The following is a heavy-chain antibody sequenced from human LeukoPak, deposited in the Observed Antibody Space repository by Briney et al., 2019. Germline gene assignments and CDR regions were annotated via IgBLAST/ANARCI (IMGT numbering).Heavy chain of an antibody. J-gene: IGHJ4*02. CDR3: ATYSGYDRIFDY. D-gene: IGHD5-12*01. CDR2: ISGSSSAI. CDR1: GFTFSSYG. V-gene: IGHV3-48*01. Sequence: GGSLRLSCAASGFTFSSYGMNWVRQAPGKGLEWVSYISGSSSAIYYTDSVKGRFTISRDNAKKSVYLQMNVLRAEDTAVYYCATYSGYDRIFDYWGQGTLVTVSS.